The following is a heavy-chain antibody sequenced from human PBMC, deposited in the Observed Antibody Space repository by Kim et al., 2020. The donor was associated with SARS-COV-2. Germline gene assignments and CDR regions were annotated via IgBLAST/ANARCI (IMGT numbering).Heavy chain of an antibody. CDR1: GGPITNYY. J-gene: IGHJ6*02. CDR3: ASSRDDYNYGMDV. CDR2: MFYSGST. V-gene: IGHV4-59*13. Sequence: SETLSLTCSVFGGPITNYYWTWIRQPPGKGLEWIGYMFYSGSTKYNPSLKSRVALSVDTSKNQFSLRLSSVTAADTAMYSCASSRDDYNYGMDVWGQGTT.